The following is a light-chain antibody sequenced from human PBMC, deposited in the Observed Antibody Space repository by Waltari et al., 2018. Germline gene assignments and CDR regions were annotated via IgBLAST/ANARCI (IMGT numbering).Light chain of an antibody. CDR3: SSYTSSSTVV. V-gene: IGLV2-14*03. J-gene: IGLJ2*01. CDR1: RSDVGGYNY. Sequence: QSALPQPASVSGSPGQSITISCTEPRSDVGGYNYVSWYQQHPGKAPKLMIYDVSNRPSGVSNRFSGSKSGNTASLTISGLQAEDEADYYCSSYTSSSTVVFGGGTKLTVL. CDR2: DVS.